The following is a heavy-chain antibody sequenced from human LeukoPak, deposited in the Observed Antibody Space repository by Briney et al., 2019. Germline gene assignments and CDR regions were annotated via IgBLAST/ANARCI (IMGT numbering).Heavy chain of an antibody. J-gene: IGHJ2*01. CDR1: GYSISSGYY. CDR2: IYHSGRT. CDR3: ARHPNSSGYYYWYFDL. D-gene: IGHD3-22*01. V-gene: IGHV4-38-2*02. Sequence: SETLSLTCTVSGYSISSGYYWGWIRQPPGKGLEWIGSIYHSGRTFYNPSLKSRVTISVDTSKNQFSLKLTSVTAADTAVYYCARHPNSSGYYYWYFDLWGRGTLVTVSS.